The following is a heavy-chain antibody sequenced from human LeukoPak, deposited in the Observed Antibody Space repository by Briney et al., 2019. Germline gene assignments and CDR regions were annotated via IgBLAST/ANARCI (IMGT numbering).Heavy chain of an antibody. CDR2: INPNSGGT. Sequence: GASVKVSCKASGYTFTGYYMHWVRQAPGQGLEWIGWINPNSGGTNYAQKFQGGVTMTRDTSISTAYMELSRLGSDDTAVYYCARHDDEGYGPDYWGQGTLVTASS. D-gene: IGHD5-12*01. J-gene: IGHJ4*02. CDR3: ARHDDEGYGPDY. V-gene: IGHV1-2*02. CDR1: GYTFTGYY.